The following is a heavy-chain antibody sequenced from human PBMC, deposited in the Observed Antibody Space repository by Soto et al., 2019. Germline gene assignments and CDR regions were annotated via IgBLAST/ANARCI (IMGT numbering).Heavy chain of an antibody. V-gene: IGHV4-61*08. CDR1: GASISNTGFY. J-gene: IGHJ3*01. Sequence: QVQLQESGPGLVKPSETLSLTATVSGASISNTGFYWSWIRQPPGKGLEWIGYIYSSGSPTYNSSLKSRVTISLDTSKNQVSLNLTSVTAADTAMYYCARTTGSRSLDVWGHGTMVSVSS. CDR2: IYSSGSP. D-gene: IGHD3-9*01. CDR3: ARTTGSRSLDV.